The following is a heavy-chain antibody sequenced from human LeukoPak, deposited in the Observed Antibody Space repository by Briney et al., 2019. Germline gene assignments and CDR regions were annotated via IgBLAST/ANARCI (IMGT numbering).Heavy chain of an antibody. CDR3: ARAIAAVDYFDY. CDR1: GGSISSSSYY. CDR2: IYYSGST. V-gene: IGHV4-39*01. D-gene: IGHD6-13*01. J-gene: IGHJ4*02. Sequence: PSETLSLTCTVSGGSISSSSYYWGWIRQPPGKGLEWIGSIYYSGSTYYNPSLKSRVTISVDTSKNQFSLKLSSVTAADTAVYYCARAIAAVDYFDYWGQGTLVTVSS.